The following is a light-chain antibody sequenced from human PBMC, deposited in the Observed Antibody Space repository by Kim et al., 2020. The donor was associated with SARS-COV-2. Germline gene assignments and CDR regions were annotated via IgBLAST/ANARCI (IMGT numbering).Light chain of an antibody. Sequence: DIVMTQSPDSLAVSLGERATINCKSSQSVLHSSNNKNYLAWYQQKPGQPPKLLIYWASTRESGVPDRFSGSGSGTDFTLTISSLQAEDVAVYYCQQYYSTLLTFGGGTKLEI. CDR1: QSVLHSSNNKNY. J-gene: IGKJ4*01. V-gene: IGKV4-1*01. CDR2: WAS. CDR3: QQYYSTLLT.